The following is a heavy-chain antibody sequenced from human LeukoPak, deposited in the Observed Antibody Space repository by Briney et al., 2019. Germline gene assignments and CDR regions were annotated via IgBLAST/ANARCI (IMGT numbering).Heavy chain of an antibody. CDR1: GGSISSYY. D-gene: IGHD3-22*01. CDR2: IYTSGGT. V-gene: IGHV4-4*07. Sequence: PSEALSLTCTVSGGSISSYYWSWIRQPAGKGLEWIGRIYTSGGTNYNPSLKSRVTMSVDTSKNQFSLKLSSVTAADTAVYYCARGLPDSSGYYTAEYFQHWGQGTLATVSS. J-gene: IGHJ1*01. CDR3: ARGLPDSSGYYTAEYFQH.